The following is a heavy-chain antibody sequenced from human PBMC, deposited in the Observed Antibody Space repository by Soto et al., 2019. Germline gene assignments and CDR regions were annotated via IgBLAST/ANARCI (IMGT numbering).Heavy chain of an antibody. Sequence: EVQLVESGGGLVQPGGSLRLSCAASGFTFSSYDMHWVRQATGKGLEWVSAIGTAGDTYYPGSVKGRFTISRENAKNSLHLQMNSLRAEDTAVYYCARGAGRYYYYYMDVWGKGTTVTVSS. V-gene: IGHV3-13*01. J-gene: IGHJ6*03. CDR3: ARGAGRYYYYYMDV. CDR1: GFTFSSYD. CDR2: IGTAGDT.